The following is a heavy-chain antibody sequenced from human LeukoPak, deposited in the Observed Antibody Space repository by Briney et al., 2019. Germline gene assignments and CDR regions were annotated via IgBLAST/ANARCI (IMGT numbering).Heavy chain of an antibody. CDR1: GYTFTGYY. CDR2: INPNSGGT. V-gene: IGHV1-2*02. Sequence: ASVKVSCKASGYTFTGYYMHWVRQAPGRGLEWMGWINPNSGGTNYAQKFQGRVTMTRDTSISTAYMELSRLRSDDTAVYYCARVARLGHYYMDVWGKGTTVTVSS. J-gene: IGHJ6*03. D-gene: IGHD2-15*01. CDR3: ARVARLGHYYMDV.